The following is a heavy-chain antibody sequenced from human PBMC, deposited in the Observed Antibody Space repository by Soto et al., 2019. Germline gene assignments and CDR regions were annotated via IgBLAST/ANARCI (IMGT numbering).Heavy chain of an antibody. CDR1: GFTFSSYA. V-gene: IGHV3-23*01. CDR2: ISGSGGST. D-gene: IGHD4-17*01. J-gene: IGHJ4*02. Sequence: GGSLRLSCAASGFTFSSYAMSWVRQAPGKGLEWVSAISGSGGSTYYADSVKGRFTISRDNSKNTLYLQMNSLRAEDTAVYYCAKDDYGDYVRFPFFDYWGQGTLVTVSS. CDR3: AKDDYGDYVRFPFFDY.